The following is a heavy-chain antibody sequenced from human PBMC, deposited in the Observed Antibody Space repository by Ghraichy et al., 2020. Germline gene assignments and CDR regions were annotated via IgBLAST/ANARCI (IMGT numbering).Heavy chain of an antibody. J-gene: IGHJ3*02. CDR2: VHSSGHA. D-gene: IGHD4-11*01. CDR1: GGSISPSY. CDR3: ARPYSNAAFDI. Sequence: ESLNISCTVSGGSISPSYWSWIRRPPGKGLESIGSVHSSGHATYDPSLKGRVTISVDTSKSQFSLNLSSVTTADTAIYYCARPYSNAAFDIWGQGTMVTVSS. V-gene: IGHV4-59*01.